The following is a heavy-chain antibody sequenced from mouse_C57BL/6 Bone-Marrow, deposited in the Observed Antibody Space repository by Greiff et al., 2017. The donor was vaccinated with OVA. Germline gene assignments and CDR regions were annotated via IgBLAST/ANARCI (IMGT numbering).Heavy chain of an antibody. CDR3: TRGYYFDY. V-gene: IGHV1-4*01. J-gene: IGHJ2*01. CDR2: IDPTNDYT. Sequence: QVQLKESGAELARPGASVKMSCKASGYTFTSYTIHWVKQRPGQGLEWIGYIDPTNDYTNYNQKFKGKATLTADKSSSTAYMQLSSLTSEDSAVYSCTRGYYFDYWGQGTTLTVSS. CDR1: GYTFTSYT.